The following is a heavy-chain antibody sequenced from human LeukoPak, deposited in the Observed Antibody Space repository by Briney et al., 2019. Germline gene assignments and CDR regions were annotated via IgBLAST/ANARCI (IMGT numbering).Heavy chain of an antibody. CDR2: IYYSGST. V-gene: IGHV4-59*01. CDR3: ARESNTRGGYYQNWFDP. Sequence: SETLSLTCAVYGGSFSGYYWSWIRQPPGKGLEWIGYIYYSGSTNYNPSLKSRVTISVDTSKNQFSLKLSSVTAADTAVYYCARESNTRGGYYQNWFDPWGQGTLVTVSS. J-gene: IGHJ5*02. CDR1: GGSFSGYY. D-gene: IGHD3-22*01.